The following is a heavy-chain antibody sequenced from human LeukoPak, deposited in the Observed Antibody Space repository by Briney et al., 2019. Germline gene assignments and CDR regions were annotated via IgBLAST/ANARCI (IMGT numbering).Heavy chain of an antibody. V-gene: IGHV3-21*01. D-gene: IGHD3-10*01. CDR2: ISSNIDYK. Sequence: GGSLRLSCAASGFTFSTYTMNWVRQAPGKGLEWVSSISSNIDYKYYTDSVKGRFTISRDNAKNSLYLQMNSLRAEDTAVYYCARQVIYGLGAFDIWGQGTMVTVSS. J-gene: IGHJ3*02. CDR1: GFTFSTYT. CDR3: ARQVIYGLGAFDI.